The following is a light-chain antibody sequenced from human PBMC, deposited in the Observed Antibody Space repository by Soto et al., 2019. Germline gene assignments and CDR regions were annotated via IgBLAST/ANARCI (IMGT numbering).Light chain of an antibody. J-gene: IGKJ2*01. CDR3: QQYGSSIMYT. Sequence: DIVLTQSPGTLSLSPGERATLSCRASQSLTRNYLAWYQQKPGQAPRLLFFGASTRATGIPDRFSGSGSATDFVLTISRLEPEDFAVSYCQQYGSSIMYTFGQGTKLEIK. CDR2: GAS. CDR1: QSLTRNY. V-gene: IGKV3-20*01.